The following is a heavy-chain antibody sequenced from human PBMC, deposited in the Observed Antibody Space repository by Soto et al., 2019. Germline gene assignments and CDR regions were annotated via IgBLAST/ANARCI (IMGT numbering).Heavy chain of an antibody. CDR1: GGSISSYY. V-gene: IGHV4-59*08. CDR2: IYYSGST. D-gene: IGHD2-2*01. J-gene: IGHJ6*03. CDR3: ARHSIVVVPAEISGKNHYYYYMDV. Sequence: PSETLSLTCTVSGGSISSYYWSWIRQPPGKGLEWIGYIYYSGSTNYNPSLKSRVTISVDTSKNQFSLKLSSVTAADTAVYYCARHSIVVVPAEISGKNHYYYYMDVWGKGTTVTVSS.